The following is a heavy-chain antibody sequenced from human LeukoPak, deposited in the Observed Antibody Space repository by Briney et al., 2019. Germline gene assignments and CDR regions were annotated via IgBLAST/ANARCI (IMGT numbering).Heavy chain of an antibody. J-gene: IGHJ4*02. D-gene: IGHD2-2*01. CDR3: AREIVSSNSFDN. CDR1: GFTFDDYG. V-gene: IGHV3-21*01. CDR2: ISSAGGYI. Sequence: GGSLRLSCAASGFTFDDYGMSWVRQAPGKGPEWVSSISSAGGYIYYADSVKGRFTISRDNAKNSLYLQMNSLRAVDTAVYYCAREIVSSNSFDNWGQGTLVTVSS.